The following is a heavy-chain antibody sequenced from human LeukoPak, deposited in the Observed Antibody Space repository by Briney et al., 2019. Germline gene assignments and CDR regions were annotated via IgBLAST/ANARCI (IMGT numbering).Heavy chain of an antibody. Sequence: PGGSLRLSCAASGFTFRSYAMSWVRQAPGKGLEWVSAISGSGGSTYYADSVKGRFTIFRDNSKNTLYLQMNSLRAEDTAVYYCAKVGIAVAGTFDYWGQGTLVTVSS. CDR1: GFTFRSYA. D-gene: IGHD6-19*01. J-gene: IGHJ4*02. CDR3: AKVGIAVAGTFDY. CDR2: ISGSGGST. V-gene: IGHV3-23*01.